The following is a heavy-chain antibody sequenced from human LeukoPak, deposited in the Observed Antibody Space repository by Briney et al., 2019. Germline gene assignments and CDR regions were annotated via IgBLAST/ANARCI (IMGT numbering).Heavy chain of an antibody. CDR1: GFTFSSYG. D-gene: IGHD3-10*01. Sequence: VGSLRLSCAASGFTFSSYGMHWVRQAPGKGLEWVAVIWYDGSNKYYADSVKGRFTISRDNSKNTLYLQMNSLRAEDTAVYYCAKRNYYGSGSPRALDMDVWGKGTTVTVSS. J-gene: IGHJ6*04. CDR3: AKRNYYGSGSPRALDMDV. CDR2: IWYDGSNK. V-gene: IGHV3-33*06.